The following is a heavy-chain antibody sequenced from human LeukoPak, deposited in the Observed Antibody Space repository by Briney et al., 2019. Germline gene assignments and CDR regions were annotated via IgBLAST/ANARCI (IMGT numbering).Heavy chain of an antibody. D-gene: IGHD6-19*01. CDR2: IYQSGST. Sequence: PSETLSLTCTVSGGSISGSSHYWGWIRQPPGKGLEWIGSIYQSGSTHYNFYLRSRVTISVDTSKNQFSLKLSSATAADTSVYYCARNSSGWSFDLWGRGTLVTVS. CDR1: GGSISGSSHY. J-gene: IGHJ2*01. V-gene: IGHV4-39*01. CDR3: ARNSSGWSFDL.